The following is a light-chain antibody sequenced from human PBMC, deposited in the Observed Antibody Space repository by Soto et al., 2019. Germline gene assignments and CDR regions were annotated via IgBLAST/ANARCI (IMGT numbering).Light chain of an antibody. CDR2: DVN. CDR1: TGAVTSGHY. Sequence: QALVTQEPSLTVAPGGTVTLTCGSSTGAVTSGHYPYWFQVKPGQVPRTLLYDVNNKHSWTPARFSGSLLGGKAALTLSGAKHEDEADYYCMLSYSGPSIFGRGTQLTV. CDR3: MLSYSGPSI. V-gene: IGLV7-46*01. J-gene: IGLJ7*01.